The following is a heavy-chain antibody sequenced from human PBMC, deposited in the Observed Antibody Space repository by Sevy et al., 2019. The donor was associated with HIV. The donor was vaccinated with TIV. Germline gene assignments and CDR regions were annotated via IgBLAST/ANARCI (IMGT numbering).Heavy chain of an antibody. CDR1: GFTFSSYA. CDR2: ISYDGSNK. Sequence: GGSLRLSCAASGFTFSSYAMHWVRQAPGKGLEWVAVISYDGSNKYYADSVKGRFTISRDNSKNTLYLQMNSLIAEDTAVYYCASDLYIVGATPHFDYWGQGTLVTVSS. J-gene: IGHJ4*02. D-gene: IGHD1-26*01. CDR3: ASDLYIVGATPHFDY. V-gene: IGHV3-30-3*01.